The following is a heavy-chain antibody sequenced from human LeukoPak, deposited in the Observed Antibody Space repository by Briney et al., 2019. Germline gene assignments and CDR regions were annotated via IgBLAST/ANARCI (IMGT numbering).Heavy chain of an antibody. Sequence: PPGGSLRLSCAASGFTFSSYAMSWARQAPGKGLEWVSGISGSGDNTYYADSVKGRFTISRDNSKNTLYVQVNSLGTEDTAAYYCAKGSYYDSSGSFYFDYWGQGTLVTVSS. CDR2: ISGSGDNT. D-gene: IGHD3-22*01. CDR1: GFTFSSYA. CDR3: AKGSYYDSSGSFYFDY. J-gene: IGHJ4*02. V-gene: IGHV3-23*01.